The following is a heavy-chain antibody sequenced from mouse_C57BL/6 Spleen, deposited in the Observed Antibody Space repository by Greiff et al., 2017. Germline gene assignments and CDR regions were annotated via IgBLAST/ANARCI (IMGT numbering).Heavy chain of an antibody. J-gene: IGHJ3*01. CDR1: GYTFTSYW. CDR3: AIYYDYDGNFAY. V-gene: IGHV1-69*01. D-gene: IGHD2-4*01. CDR2: IDPSDSYT. Sequence: VQLQQPGAELVMPGASVKLSCKASGYTFTSYWMHWVKQRPGQGLEWIGEIDPSDSYTNYNQKFKGKSTLTVDKSSSTAYMQLSSLTSEDSAVYYCAIYYDYDGNFAYWGQGTLVTVSA.